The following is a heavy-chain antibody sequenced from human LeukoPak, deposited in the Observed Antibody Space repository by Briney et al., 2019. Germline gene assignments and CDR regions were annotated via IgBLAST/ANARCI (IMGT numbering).Heavy chain of an antibody. V-gene: IGHV4-31*02. CDR2: IYYSGST. CDR3: ARGGSITMIVVVYYFAD. D-gene: IGHD3-22*01. CDR1: GGSISSGGYY. J-gene: IGHJ4*02. Sequence: SETLSLSCTVSGGSISSGGYYWSWIRQHPGKGLEWIRYIYYSGSTNYNPSLKSRVTISVDTSKNQFSLKLSSVTAADTAVYYCARGGSITMIVVVYYFADGGQGTLVTVSS.